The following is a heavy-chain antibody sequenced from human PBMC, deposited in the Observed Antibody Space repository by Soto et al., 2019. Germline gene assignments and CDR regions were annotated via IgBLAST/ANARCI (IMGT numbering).Heavy chain of an antibody. CDR1: GYTFSSYG. Sequence: GVSVKVSCKASGYTFSSYGFRWVRQAPGQGLEWMGWISAYNGNTKYAQKFQGRVTMTTDTSTSTAYMELRGLRSDDTAVYYCARDSLPTYYYDSSGYPIDYWGQGTLVTVSS. D-gene: IGHD3-22*01. CDR3: ARDSLPTYYYDSSGYPIDY. V-gene: IGHV1-18*01. CDR2: ISAYNGNT. J-gene: IGHJ4*02.